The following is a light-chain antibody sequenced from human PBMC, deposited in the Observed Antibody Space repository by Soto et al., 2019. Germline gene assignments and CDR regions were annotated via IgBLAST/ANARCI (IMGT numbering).Light chain of an antibody. CDR3: ASYTISSTRV. J-gene: IGLJ3*02. CDR2: EVN. V-gene: IGLV2-14*01. Sequence: QSALTQPASVSGSPGQSITISCTGSNNDVGAYNYVSWYQQHPGKAPKLIIYEVNNQPTGVSHRFSGSQYGNTASLTISGLQADDEADYYCASYTISSTRVFGGGTKLTVL. CDR1: NNDVGAYNY.